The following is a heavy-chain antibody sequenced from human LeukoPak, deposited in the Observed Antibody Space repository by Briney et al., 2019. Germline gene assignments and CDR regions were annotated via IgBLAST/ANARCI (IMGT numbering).Heavy chain of an antibody. V-gene: IGHV4-39*07. CDR3: ARDRGAMGNWFDP. J-gene: IGHJ5*02. D-gene: IGHD5-18*01. CDR2: IYYSGST. CDR1: GGSISSSSYY. Sequence: SETLSLTCTVSGGSISSSSYYWGWIRQPPGKGLEWIGNIYYSGSTYYNPSLNSRVTISVDTSKNQLSLKLSSVTAADTAVYYCARDRGAMGNWFDPWGQGTLVTVSS.